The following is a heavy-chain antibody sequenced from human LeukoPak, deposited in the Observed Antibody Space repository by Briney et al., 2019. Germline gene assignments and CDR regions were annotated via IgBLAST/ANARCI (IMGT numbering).Heavy chain of an antibody. CDR3: SRDGDYGFDY. V-gene: IGHV3-49*03. J-gene: IGHJ4*02. Sequence: GGSLRLSCTGSGFTFGDYAMSWFRQAPGKGLEWVGFIRSKAYGGTTEYAASVKGRFIISRHDSKSIAYLQMNSLKTEDTAVYYCSRDGDYGFDYWGQGILVTVSS. D-gene: IGHD4-17*01. CDR1: GFTFGDYA. CDR2: IRSKAYGGTT.